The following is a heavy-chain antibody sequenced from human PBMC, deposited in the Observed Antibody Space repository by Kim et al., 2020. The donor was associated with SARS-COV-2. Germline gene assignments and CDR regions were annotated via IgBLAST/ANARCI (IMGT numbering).Heavy chain of an antibody. J-gene: IGHJ2*01. CDR3: ARGRAAAPPRYFDL. Sequence: PGSVKGRFTISRENAKNSLYLQMNSLRAGDTAVYYCARGRAAAPPRYFDLWGRGTLVTVSS. D-gene: IGHD6-13*01. V-gene: IGHV3-13*01.